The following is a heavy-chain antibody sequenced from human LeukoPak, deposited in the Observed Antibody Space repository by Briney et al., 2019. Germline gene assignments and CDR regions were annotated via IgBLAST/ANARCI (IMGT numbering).Heavy chain of an antibody. CDR1: GGSLSSYY. CDR3: ARSHSVWTSFDY. CDR2: IYYSGST. J-gene: IGHJ4*02. D-gene: IGHD3/OR15-3a*01. Sequence: SETLPLTCAVYGGSLSSYYWSWIRQPPGKGLEWIGYIYYSGSTNYNPSLKSRVTISVDTSKNQFSLKLSSVTAADTAVYYCARSHSVWTSFDYWGQGTLVTVSS. V-gene: IGHV4-59*01.